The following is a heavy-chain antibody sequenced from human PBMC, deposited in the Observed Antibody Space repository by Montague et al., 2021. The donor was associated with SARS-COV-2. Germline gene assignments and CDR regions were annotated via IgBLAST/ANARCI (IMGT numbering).Heavy chain of an antibody. D-gene: IGHD4-11*01. CDR1: GFSLSTSGMC. J-gene: IGHJ6*02. V-gene: IGHV2-70*01. CDR2: IDWDDDK. Sequence: PALVKPTQTLTPTCTFSGFSLSTSGMCVSWIRQPPGKALEWLALIDWDDDKYYSTSLKTRLTISKDTSKNQVVLTMTNMDPVDTATYYCARVTTVTYPYYYYYGMDVWGQGTTVTVSS. CDR3: ARVTTVTYPYYYYYGMDV.